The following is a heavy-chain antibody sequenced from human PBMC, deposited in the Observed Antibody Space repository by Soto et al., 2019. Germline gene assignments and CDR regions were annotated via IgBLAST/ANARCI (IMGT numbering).Heavy chain of an antibody. CDR2: LWFDGSNE. J-gene: IGHJ6*02. Sequence: GSLRLSCAASGFPFSRYDMHWVRQAPGKGLEWVAVLWFDGSNEYYADSVKGRFTISRDNSKNTLYLQMNSLRAEDTAVYYCARDLSYPNYGMDVWGQGTTVTVSS. V-gene: IGHV3-33*01. CDR1: GFPFSRYD. CDR3: ARDLSYPNYGMDV.